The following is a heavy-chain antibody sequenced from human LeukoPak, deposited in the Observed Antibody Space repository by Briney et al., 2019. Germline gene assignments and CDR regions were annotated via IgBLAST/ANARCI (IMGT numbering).Heavy chain of an antibody. J-gene: IGHJ4*02. CDR3: ARDSVPYDSSGFWDFDY. D-gene: IGHD3-22*01. CDR2: ISYDGSNK. Sequence: GGSLRLSCAASGFTFSSYAMHWVRQAPGKGLEWVAVISYDGSNKYYADSVKGRFTISRDNSKNTLYLQMNSLRAEDTAVYYCARDSVPYDSSGFWDFDYWGQGTLVTVSS. V-gene: IGHV3-30-3*01. CDR1: GFTFSSYA.